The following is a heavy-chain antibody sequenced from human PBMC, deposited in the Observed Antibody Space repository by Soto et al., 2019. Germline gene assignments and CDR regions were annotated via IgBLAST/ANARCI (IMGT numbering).Heavy chain of an antibody. CDR3: ARSGDNYNVLDY. Sequence: QVQLVESGGALVKPGGSLRLSCAASGFNFSDFYISWIRQAPGKGLEWVSFISATGETIYYAESVKGRFTISRDNAQNSLYLQINSLRGEDTAIYYCARSGDNYNVLDYWGQGTPVTVSS. D-gene: IGHD3-10*02. CDR2: ISATGETI. J-gene: IGHJ4*02. V-gene: IGHV3-11*04. CDR1: GFNFSDFY.